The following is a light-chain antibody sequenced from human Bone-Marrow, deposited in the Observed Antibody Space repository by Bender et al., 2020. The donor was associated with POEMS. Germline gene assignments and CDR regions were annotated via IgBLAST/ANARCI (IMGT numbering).Light chain of an antibody. V-gene: IGLV1-40*01. CDR1: TSNIGNNY. J-gene: IGLJ3*02. CDR2: GYN. Sequence: QSVLTQSPSVSGTPGQRVTIFCSGSTSNIGNNYVYWYQQFPGMSPKLLIYGYNNRPSGVPDRFSGSKSGTSASLAITGLQAEDEGDYYCQSYDNSLGGWVFGGGTKLTVL. CDR3: QSYDNSLGGWV.